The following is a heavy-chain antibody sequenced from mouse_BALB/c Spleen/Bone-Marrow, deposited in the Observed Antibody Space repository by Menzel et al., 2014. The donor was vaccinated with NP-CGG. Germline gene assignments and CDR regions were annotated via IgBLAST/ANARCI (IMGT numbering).Heavy chain of an antibody. V-gene: IGHV5-6*01. Sequence: EVHLVESGGDLVKPGGSLKLSCAASGFTFSSYGMSWVRQTPDKRLEWVATISSGGSYTYYPDGVKGRFTISRDNAKNTLYLQMSSLKSEDTAMYYCARQTYYDYDGYFDYWGQGTTLTVSS. J-gene: IGHJ2*01. CDR2: ISSGGSYT. CDR1: GFTFSSYG. D-gene: IGHD2-4*01. CDR3: ARQTYYDYDGYFDY.